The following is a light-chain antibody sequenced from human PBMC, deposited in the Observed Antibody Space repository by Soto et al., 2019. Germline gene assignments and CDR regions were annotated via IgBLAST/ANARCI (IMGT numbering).Light chain of an antibody. CDR3: SSYGGSNNVL. CDR2: EVN. J-gene: IGLJ2*01. Sequence: QSALTQPPSASGSPGQSVTISCTGTSSDVGAYKYVSWYQQHPGKAPKLMIYEVNKWPSGVPDRFSGSKSGNTASLTVSGLQAEDEADYYCSSYGGSNNVLFGGGTKLTVL. V-gene: IGLV2-8*01. CDR1: SSDVGAYKY.